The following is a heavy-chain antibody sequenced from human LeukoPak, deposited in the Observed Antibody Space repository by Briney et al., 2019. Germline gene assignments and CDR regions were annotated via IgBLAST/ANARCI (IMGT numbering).Heavy chain of an antibody. V-gene: IGHV4-59*01. Sequence: PSETLSLTXTVSGGSISSYYWSWIRQPPGKGLEWIGYIYYSGSTNYNPSLKSRVTISVDTSKNQFSLKLSSVTAADTAVYYCARAICSGGSCYSRYYYYYYMDVWGKGTTVTVSS. CDR1: GGSISSYY. CDR3: ARAICSGGSCYSRYYYYYYMDV. D-gene: IGHD2-15*01. CDR2: IYYSGST. J-gene: IGHJ6*03.